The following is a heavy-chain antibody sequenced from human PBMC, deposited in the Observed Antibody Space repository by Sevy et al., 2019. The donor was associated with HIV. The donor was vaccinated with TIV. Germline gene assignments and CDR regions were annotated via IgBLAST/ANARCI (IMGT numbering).Heavy chain of an antibody. V-gene: IGHV4-61*01. CDR2: IYYSGNT. Sequence: SETLSLTCIVSSGSVSSGNNYWSWIRQPPGKGLEWIGYIYYSGNTKYNPSLKSRVTISIDTSKNQFSLNLISVTAADTAVYYCARDPSEEGFSYGPFDSWGQGILVTVSS. J-gene: IGHJ5*01. CDR1: SGSVSSGNNY. D-gene: IGHD5-18*01. CDR3: ARDPSEEGFSYGPFDS.